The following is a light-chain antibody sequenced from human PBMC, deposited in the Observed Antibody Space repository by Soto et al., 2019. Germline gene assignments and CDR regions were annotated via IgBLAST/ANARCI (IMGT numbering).Light chain of an antibody. CDR3: QQYDKYSYT. CDR2: RAS. J-gene: IGKJ2*01. V-gene: IGKV1-5*01. CDR1: QSINSW. Sequence: GARVTITCRASQSINSWLAWFQQKPGKAPQLLLYRASTLESGVPSRFSGSGSGTEFTLTISSLQPDDFATYYCQQYDKYSYTFGQGTKVEIK.